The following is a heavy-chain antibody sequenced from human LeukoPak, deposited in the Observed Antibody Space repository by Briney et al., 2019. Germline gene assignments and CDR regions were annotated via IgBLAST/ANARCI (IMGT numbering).Heavy chain of an antibody. J-gene: IGHJ4*02. Sequence: GRSLRLSCAASGFTFSSYGMHWVRQAPGKGLEWVAVISYDGSNKYYADSVKGRFTISRDNSKNTLYLQMNSLRAEDTAVYYCAKALRITLVATSDYWGQGTLVTVSS. CDR3: AKALRITLVATSDY. CDR2: ISYDGSNK. V-gene: IGHV3-30*18. CDR1: GFTFSSYG. D-gene: IGHD5-12*01.